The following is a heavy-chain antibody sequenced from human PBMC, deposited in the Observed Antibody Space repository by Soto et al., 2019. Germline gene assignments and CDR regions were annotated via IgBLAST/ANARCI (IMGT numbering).Heavy chain of an antibody. Sequence: SETLSLTCSASGGSITSSSHFWGWVRQPPGKGLEWIGTIYFTGNTYYTPSLKSRLTMSIDTSKNEFSLILNSVTAAYTAVYYCAGQTFTIAAASYGRSTSFDPWGPGPLVTVSS. CDR1: GGSITSSSHF. V-gene: IGHV4-39*01. CDR3: AGQTFTIAAASYGRSTSFDP. D-gene: IGHD6-25*01. CDR2: IYFTGNT. J-gene: IGHJ5*02.